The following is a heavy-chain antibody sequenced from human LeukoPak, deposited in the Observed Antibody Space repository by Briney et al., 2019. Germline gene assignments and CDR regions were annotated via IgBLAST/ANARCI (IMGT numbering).Heavy chain of an antibody. CDR2: IFHSGYT. CDR3: AGETRSKWEQTSLSFDY. D-gene: IGHD1-26*01. J-gene: IGHJ4*02. CDR1: GDSISNNNW. V-gene: IGHV4-4*02. Sequence: SETLPLTCAVSGDSISNNNWWSWVRQPPGKGLEWTGEIFHSGYTNYKSSLKSRVTLSVDKSKNQFALKLSSVTAADTAGYYFAGETRSKWEQTSLSFDYWGQGTLVTVSS.